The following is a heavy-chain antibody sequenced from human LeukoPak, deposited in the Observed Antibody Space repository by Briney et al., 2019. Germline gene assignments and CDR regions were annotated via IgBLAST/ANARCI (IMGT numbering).Heavy chain of an antibody. CDR1: GFTFSSYS. CDR3: ARNGGLGTYYDILTGYYYYYGMDV. CDR2: ISSSSSYI. J-gene: IGHJ6*02. D-gene: IGHD3-9*01. Sequence: AGGSLRLSCAASGFTFSSYSMHWVRQAPGKGLEWVSSISSSSSYIYYADSLKGRFTISRDNAKNSLFLQMNSLRAEDTAVYYCARNGGLGTYYDILTGYYYYYGMDVWGQGTTVTVSS. V-gene: IGHV3-21*01.